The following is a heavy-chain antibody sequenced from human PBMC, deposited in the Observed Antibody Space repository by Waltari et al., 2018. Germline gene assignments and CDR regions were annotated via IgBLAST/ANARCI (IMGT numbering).Heavy chain of an antibody. CDR3: ARDQVVVPAAIDY. CDR1: GFPFSSYS. D-gene: IGHD2-2*02. V-gene: IGHV3-21*01. Sequence: EVQLVESGGGLVKPGGSLRLSCAASGFPFSSYSMNWVRQAPGKGLEWVSSISSSSSYIYYADSVKGRFTISRDNAKNSLYLQMNSLRAEDTAVYYCARDQVVVPAAIDYWGQGTLVTVSS. CDR2: ISSSSSYI. J-gene: IGHJ4*02.